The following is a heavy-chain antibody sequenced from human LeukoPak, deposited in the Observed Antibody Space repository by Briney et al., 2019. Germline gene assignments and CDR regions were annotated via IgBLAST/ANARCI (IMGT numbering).Heavy chain of an antibody. CDR1: GYSFTSYW. CDR2: IYPGDSDT. D-gene: IGHD6-19*01. CDR3: ARHPRRGEQWLPTSS. J-gene: IGHJ5*02. V-gene: IGHV5-51*01. Sequence: KGGESLKISCKGSGYSFTSYWIGWVRQMPGKGLEWMGIIYPGDSDTRYSPSFQGQVTISADKSISTAYLQWSSLMASDTAMYYCARHPRRGEQWLPTSSWGQGTLVTVSS.